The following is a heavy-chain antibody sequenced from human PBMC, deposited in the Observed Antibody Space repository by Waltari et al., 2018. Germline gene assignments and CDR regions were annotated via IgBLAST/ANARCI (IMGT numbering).Heavy chain of an antibody. J-gene: IGHJ4*02. D-gene: IGHD1-26*01. CDR2: IKHDGNEK. CDR3: VREGGNYGY. V-gene: IGHV3-7*04. Sequence: EVLLVESGGGLVQPGGSLRLSCAASGFTFSSYWMTWVRQAPGKGLEWVANIKHDGNEKYYVDSVKGRFTISRDNDKNSLYLQMNSLRAEDTAVYYCVREGGNYGYWGQGTLVTVSS. CDR1: GFTFSSYW.